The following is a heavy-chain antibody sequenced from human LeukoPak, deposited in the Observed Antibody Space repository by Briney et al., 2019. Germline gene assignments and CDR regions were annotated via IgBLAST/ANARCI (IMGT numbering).Heavy chain of an antibody. CDR1: GGSISSSNW. CDR2: IYHSGST. Sequence: ASGTLSLTCAVSGGSISSSNWWSWVRQPPGKGLEWIGEIYHSGSTNFNPSLKSRVTISIDTSKNQFSLKLSSVTAADTAVYYCARFGSGWWYNDYWGQGTLVTVSS. J-gene: IGHJ4*02. V-gene: IGHV4-4*02. D-gene: IGHD6-19*01. CDR3: ARFGSGWWYNDY.